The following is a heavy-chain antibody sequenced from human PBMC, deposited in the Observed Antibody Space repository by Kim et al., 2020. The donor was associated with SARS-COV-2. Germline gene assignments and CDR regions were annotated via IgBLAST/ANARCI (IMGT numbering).Heavy chain of an antibody. Sequence: GSTNDTPSRKSRVNISVDTSKNQFSLKMSSVTAADTAVYYCARRRGFDYWGQGTLVTVSS. CDR3: ARRRGFDY. V-gene: IGHV4-34*01. CDR2: GST. J-gene: IGHJ4*02. D-gene: IGHD3-10*01.